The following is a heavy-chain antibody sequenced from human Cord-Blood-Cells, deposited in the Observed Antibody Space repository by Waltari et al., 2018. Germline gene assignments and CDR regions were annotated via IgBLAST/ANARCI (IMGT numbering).Heavy chain of an antibody. V-gene: IGHV7-4-1*02. Sequence: QAPGQGLEWMGWINTNTGNPTYAQGFTGRFVFSLDTSVSTAYLQISSLKAEDTAVYYCARDGDIVVVPAARKYGMDVWGQGTTVTVSS. D-gene: IGHD2-2*01. CDR3: ARDGDIVVVPAARKYGMDV. CDR2: INTNTGNP. J-gene: IGHJ6*02.